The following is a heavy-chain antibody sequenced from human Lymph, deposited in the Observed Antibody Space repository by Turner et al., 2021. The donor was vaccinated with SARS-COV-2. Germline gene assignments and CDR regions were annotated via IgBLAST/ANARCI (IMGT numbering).Heavy chain of an antibody. CDR1: GFTVSSNY. CDR2: IYSGGSK. V-gene: IGHV3-53*01. Sequence: EVQLAESGGGWSQPGGSLRLFCAASGFTVSSNYMAWVRQAPGKVLEWVSLIYSGGSKYYADSGKGRFTISRDNSYNTLYLQMTRLRADDTSVYYCARVLPYGDYFDYWGQGTLVTVSS. D-gene: IGHD4-17*01. J-gene: IGHJ4*02. CDR3: ARVLPYGDYFDY.